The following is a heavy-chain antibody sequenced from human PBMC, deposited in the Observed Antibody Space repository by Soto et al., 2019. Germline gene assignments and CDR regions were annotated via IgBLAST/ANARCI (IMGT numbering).Heavy chain of an antibody. CDR3: AKSSQLRYFDWLLSATGPDY. V-gene: IGHV3-30*18. CDR1: GFTFSSYG. D-gene: IGHD3-9*01. J-gene: IGHJ4*02. Sequence: GGSLRLSCAASGFTFSSYGMHWVRQAPGKGLEWVAVISYDGSNKYYADSVKGRFTISRDNSKNTLYLQMNSLRAEDTAVYYCAKSSQLRYFDWLLSATGPDYWGQGTLVTVSS. CDR2: ISYDGSNK.